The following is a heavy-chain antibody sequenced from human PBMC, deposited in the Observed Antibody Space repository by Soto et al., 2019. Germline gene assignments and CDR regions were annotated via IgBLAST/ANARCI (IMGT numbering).Heavy chain of an antibody. D-gene: IGHD6-13*01. V-gene: IGHV4-59*08. CDR1: GGSISSYY. Sequence: SETLSLTCTVSGGSISSYYWSWIRQPPGKGLEWIGYIYYSGSTNYNPSLKSRVTISVDTSKNQFSLKLSSVTAADTAVYYCARQPQSNIAAAGRGRRDAFDIWGQGTVVTVSS. CDR2: IYYSGST. CDR3: ARQPQSNIAAAGRGRRDAFDI. J-gene: IGHJ3*02.